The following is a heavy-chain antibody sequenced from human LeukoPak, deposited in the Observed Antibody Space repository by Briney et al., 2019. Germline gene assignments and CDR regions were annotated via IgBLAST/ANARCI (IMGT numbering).Heavy chain of an antibody. CDR2: INHSGST. CDR3: ARGAPGSRPNYYYYYYMDV. D-gene: IGHD1-26*01. V-gene: IGHV4-34*01. J-gene: IGHJ6*03. Sequence: SETLSLTCAVYGGSFSGYYWSWIRQPPGKGLEWIGEINHSGSTNYNPSLKSRVTISVDTSKNQFSLKLSSVTAADTAVYYCARGAPGSRPNYYYYYYMDVWGKGTTVTVSS. CDR1: GGSFSGYY.